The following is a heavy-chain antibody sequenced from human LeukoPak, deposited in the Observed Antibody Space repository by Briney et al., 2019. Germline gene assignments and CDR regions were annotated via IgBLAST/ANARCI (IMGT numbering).Heavy chain of an antibody. Sequence: ASVKVSCKASGYTFTGYYMHWVRQAPGQGLEWMGRINPNSGGTNYAQKFQGKVIMTRDPSISTAYMELSRLRSDDTAVYYCARDYYGSGSYYGNFDYWGQGTLVTVSS. J-gene: IGHJ4*02. D-gene: IGHD3-10*01. CDR1: GYTFTGYY. CDR3: ARDYYGSGSYYGNFDY. V-gene: IGHV1-2*06. CDR2: INPNSGGT.